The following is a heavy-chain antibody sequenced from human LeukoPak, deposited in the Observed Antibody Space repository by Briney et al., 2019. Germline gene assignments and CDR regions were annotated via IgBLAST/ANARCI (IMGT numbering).Heavy chain of an antibody. D-gene: IGHD1-1*01. Sequence: QPGGSLRLSCAASGFIFSDHYMDWVRQAPGKGLEWVVRIRNKANSYTTEYAASVKGRFTISRDDSQSSLSLQMNSLQTDDTAVYYCARSGPHWPFDYWGQGALVTVSS. CDR3: ARSGPHWPFDY. V-gene: IGHV3-72*01. J-gene: IGHJ4*02. CDR1: GFIFSDHY. CDR2: IRNKANSYTT.